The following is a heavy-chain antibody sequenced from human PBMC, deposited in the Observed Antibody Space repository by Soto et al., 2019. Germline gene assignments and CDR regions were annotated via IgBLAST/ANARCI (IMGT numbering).Heavy chain of an antibody. Sequence: QVQLVQSGAEVKKPGASVKVSCKASGYTFTSYGISWVRQAPGQGLEWMGWISAYNGNTNYAQKLQGRVTMTTDTYTSTAYMELRSLRSDDTAVYYCARDRFTGATPYYYYYGMDVWGQGTTVTVSS. CDR1: GYTFTSYG. CDR2: ISAYNGNT. J-gene: IGHJ6*02. D-gene: IGHD1-26*01. V-gene: IGHV1-18*04. CDR3: ARDRFTGATPYYYYYGMDV.